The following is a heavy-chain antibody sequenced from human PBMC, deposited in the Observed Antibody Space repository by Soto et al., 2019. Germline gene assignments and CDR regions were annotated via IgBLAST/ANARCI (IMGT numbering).Heavy chain of an antibody. CDR3: ARDYGHDCSGGNCYFYF. CDR1: GGTFSRYG. J-gene: IGHJ4*02. V-gene: IGHV1-69*13. CDR2: IIPLFGTA. Sequence: ASVKVSCKASGGTFSRYGINWVRQAPGHGLEWMGGIIPLFGTANYAQKFQGTVTITADESTSTAHMELRSLRSEDTAVYYCARDYGHDCSGGNCYFYFWGQGTLVTVSS. D-gene: IGHD2-15*01.